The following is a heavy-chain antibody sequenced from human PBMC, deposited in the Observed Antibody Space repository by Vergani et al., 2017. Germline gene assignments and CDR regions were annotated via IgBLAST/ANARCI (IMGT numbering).Heavy chain of an antibody. J-gene: IGHJ6*03. V-gene: IGHV3-23*01. CDR3: AKRYCSSTSCYTVHYDYYMDV. Sequence: EVQLLESGGGLVQPGGSLRLSCAASGFTFSSYAMSWVRQAPGKGLEWVSAISGSGGSTYYADSVKGRFTISRDNSKNTLYLQMNSLRAEDTAVYYCAKRYCSSTSCYTVHYDYYMDVWGKGTTVTVSS. CDR1: GFTFSSYA. CDR2: ISGSGGST. D-gene: IGHD2-2*02.